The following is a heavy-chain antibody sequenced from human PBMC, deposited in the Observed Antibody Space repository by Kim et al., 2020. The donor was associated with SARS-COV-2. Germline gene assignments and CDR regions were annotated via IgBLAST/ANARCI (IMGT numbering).Heavy chain of an antibody. CDR3: AKDRVLYSGYDSHPESVDGMDV. CDR2: ISYDGSNK. CDR1: GFTFSSYG. V-gene: IGHV3-30*18. J-gene: IGHJ6*02. Sequence: GGSLRLSCAASGFTFSSYGMHWVRQAPGKGLEWVAVISYDGSNKYYADSVKGRFTISRDNSKNTLYLQMNSLRAEDTAVYYCAKDRVLYSGYDSHPESVDGMDVWGQGTTVTDSS. D-gene: IGHD5-12*01.